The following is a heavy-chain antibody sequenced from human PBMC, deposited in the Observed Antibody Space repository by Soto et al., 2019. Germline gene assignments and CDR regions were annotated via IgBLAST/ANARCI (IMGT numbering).Heavy chain of an antibody. V-gene: IGHV4-61*03. Sequence: ETLSLTCIVSGDSVTSGSYYWTWLRQPPGKGLEWIGYISYTGRTKYNPSLQSRVTISVDTSKNDFSLNLSSVTAADTAVYFCAREWGLLPYYVMNVWGHGTAVTVSS. CDR1: GDSVTSGSYY. D-gene: IGHD7-27*01. J-gene: IGHJ6*02. CDR2: ISYTGRT. CDR3: AREWGLLPYYVMNV.